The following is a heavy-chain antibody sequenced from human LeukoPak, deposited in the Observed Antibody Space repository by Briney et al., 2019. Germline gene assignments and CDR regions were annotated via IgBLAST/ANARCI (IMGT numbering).Heavy chain of an antibody. J-gene: IGHJ4*02. Sequence: ASVKVSCKASGYTFTGYYMHWGRRAPGQGLEWMGWINPNSGGTNYAQKFQGRVTMTRDTSISTAYMELSRLRFDDTAVYYCASGTTDIVVVPATLRNYYFDYWGQGTLVTVSS. D-gene: IGHD2-2*01. V-gene: IGHV1-2*02. CDR3: ASGTTDIVVVPATLRNYYFDY. CDR2: INPNSGGT. CDR1: GYTFTGYY.